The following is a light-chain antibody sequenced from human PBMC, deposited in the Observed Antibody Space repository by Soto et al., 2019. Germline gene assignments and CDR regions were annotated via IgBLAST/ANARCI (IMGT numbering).Light chain of an antibody. V-gene: IGKV3-20*01. CDR1: QSVSSSF. CDR2: GAS. CDR3: QQYDNSPWT. J-gene: IGKJ1*01. Sequence: EIVLTQSPGTLSLSPGERATLSCRASQSVSSSFLAWYQQKPGQAPRLLIYGASSRATGIPDRFSGSGSGTDFTLTISRLEPEDFAVYYCQQYDNSPWTFGKGPRWKSN.